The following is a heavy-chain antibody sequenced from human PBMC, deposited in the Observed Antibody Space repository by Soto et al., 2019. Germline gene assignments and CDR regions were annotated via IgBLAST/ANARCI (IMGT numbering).Heavy chain of an antibody. J-gene: IGHJ4*02. Sequence: GGSLRLSCAAAGFTFSSYWMTWVSQAPGKGLEWVANIKQDGSEKYYVDSVKGRFTISRDNAKNSLYLQMNSLTAADTAVYFCARARYVLTGYYKGGYYYFDYWGQGTPVTVSS. CDR1: GFTFSSYW. V-gene: IGHV3-7*05. CDR2: IKQDGSEK. D-gene: IGHD3-9*01. CDR3: ARARYVLTGYYKGGYYYFDY.